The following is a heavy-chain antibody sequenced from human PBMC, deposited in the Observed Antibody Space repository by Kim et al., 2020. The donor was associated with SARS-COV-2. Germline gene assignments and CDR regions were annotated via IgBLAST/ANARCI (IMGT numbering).Heavy chain of an antibody. CDR2: IWYDGSNK. CDR1: GFTFSSYG. J-gene: IGHJ3*02. V-gene: IGHV3-33*01. CDR3: ARDDGNYVTRAFDI. D-gene: IGHD1-7*01. Sequence: GGSLRLSCAASGFTFSSYGMHWVRQAPGKGLEWVAVIWYDGSNKYYADSVKGRFTISRDNSKNTLYLQMNSLRAEDTAVYYCARDDGNYVTRAFDIWGQGTMVTVSS.